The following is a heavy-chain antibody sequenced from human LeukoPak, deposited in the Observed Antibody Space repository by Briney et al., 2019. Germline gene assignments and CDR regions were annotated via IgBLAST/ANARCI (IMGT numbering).Heavy chain of an antibody. Sequence: PGGSLRLSCAAPGFTFSSYSMNWVRQAPGKGLEWVSYISSSSSIIYYADSVKGRFTISRDNAKNSVYLQMNSLRAEDTAVYYCARDRDSSGYYYGYWGQGTLVTVSS. J-gene: IGHJ4*02. CDR3: ARDRDSSGYYYGY. V-gene: IGHV3-48*04. CDR2: ISSSSSII. CDR1: GFTFSSYS. D-gene: IGHD3-22*01.